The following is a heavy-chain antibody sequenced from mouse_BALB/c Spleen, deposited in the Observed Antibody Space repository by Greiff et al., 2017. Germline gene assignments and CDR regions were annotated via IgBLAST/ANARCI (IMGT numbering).Heavy chain of an antibody. CDR1: GFSLTSYG. Sequence: VMLVESGPGLVQPSQSLSITCTVSGFSLTSYGVHWVRQSPGKGLEWLGVIWSGGSTDYNAAFISRLSISKDNSKSQVFFKMNSLQANDTAIYYCARNKDYDGGDFDYWGQGTTLTVSS. J-gene: IGHJ2*01. V-gene: IGHV2-2*02. CDR3: ARNKDYDGGDFDY. D-gene: IGHD2-4*01. CDR2: IWSGGST.